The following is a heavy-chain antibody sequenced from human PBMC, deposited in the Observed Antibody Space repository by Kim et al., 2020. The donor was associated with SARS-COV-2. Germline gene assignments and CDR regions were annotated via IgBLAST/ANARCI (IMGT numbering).Heavy chain of an antibody. J-gene: IGHJ6*02. CDR3: ARELLLDYLSYAMDL. V-gene: IGHV3-21*01. CDR1: GFTFNSYR. CDR2: ITSRSSYI. D-gene: IGHD2-15*01. Sequence: GGSLRLSCAASGFTFNSYRMNWVRQAPGKGLEWVSSITSRSSYIYYADSVKGRFTISRDNAKNSLYLQMNSLRAEDTAVYHCARELLLDYLSYAMDLWC.